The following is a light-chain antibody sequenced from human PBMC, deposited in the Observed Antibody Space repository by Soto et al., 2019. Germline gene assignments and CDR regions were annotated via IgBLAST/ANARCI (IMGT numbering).Light chain of an antibody. CDR2: EVN. CDR3: SSYTSTSTYV. Sequence: QSALTQPASVSGSPGQSITISCTGTSSDVGGYNYVSWYQQHPGKAPKLMIYEVNNRPSGVSNRFSGSKSGNTASLTFSGLQAEDEADYYCSSYTSTSTYVFGTGTKLTVL. CDR1: SSDVGGYNY. J-gene: IGLJ1*01. V-gene: IGLV2-14*01.